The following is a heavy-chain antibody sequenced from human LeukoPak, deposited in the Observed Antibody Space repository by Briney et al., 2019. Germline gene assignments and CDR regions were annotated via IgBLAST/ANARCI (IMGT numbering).Heavy chain of an antibody. CDR1: GFTFSSAA. Sequence: GGSLRLSCAASGFTFSSAAMTWVRQAPGKGLEWVSLIASSGGSTYYADSVKGRFTISRDNAKNSLYLQINSLRAEDTAVYYCARLRGGYRLYWGQGTLVTVSS. CDR2: IASSGGST. CDR3: ARLRGGYRLY. J-gene: IGHJ4*02. V-gene: IGHV3-23*01. D-gene: IGHD5-24*01.